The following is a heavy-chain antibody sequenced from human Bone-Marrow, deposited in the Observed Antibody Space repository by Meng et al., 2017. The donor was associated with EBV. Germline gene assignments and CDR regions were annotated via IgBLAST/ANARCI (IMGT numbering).Heavy chain of an antibody. J-gene: IGHJ5*02. CDR1: GGSISSSNW. CDR2: IYHSGST. D-gene: IGHD2-15*01. CDR3: AERYSTMWGKWFDP. Sequence: QVQLQESGPGLVXPXXXXXLTXAXSGGSISSSNWWSWVRQPPGKGLEWIGEIYHSGSTNYNPSLKSRVTISVDKSKNQFSLKLNSVTAADTAVYYCAERYSTMWGKWFDPWGQGTLVTVSS. V-gene: IGHV4-4*02.